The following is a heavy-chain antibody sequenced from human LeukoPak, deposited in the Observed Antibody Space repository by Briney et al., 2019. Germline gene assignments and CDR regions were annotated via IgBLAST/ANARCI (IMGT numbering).Heavy chain of an antibody. Sequence: SETLSLTCAVSGGSISSGGYSWSWIRQPPGKGLERIGYIYHSGSTYYNPSLKSRVTISVDRSKNQFSLKLSSVTAADTAVYYCARISSGYYYLDYWGQGTLVTVSS. CDR3: ARISSGYYYLDY. CDR2: IYHSGST. D-gene: IGHD3-22*01. V-gene: IGHV4-30-2*01. J-gene: IGHJ4*02. CDR1: GGSISSGGYS.